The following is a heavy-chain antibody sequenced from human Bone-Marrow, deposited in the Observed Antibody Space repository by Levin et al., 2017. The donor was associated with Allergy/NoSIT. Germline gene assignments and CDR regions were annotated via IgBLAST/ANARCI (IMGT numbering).Heavy chain of an antibody. CDR2: ISGSGGST. V-gene: IGHV3-23*01. D-gene: IGHD5-18*01. Sequence: RGESLKISCAASGFTFSSYAMSWVRQAPGKGLEWVSAISGSGGSTYYADSVKGRFTISRDNSKNTLYLQMNSLRAEDTAVYYCAKDGYSYGKNWGQGTLVTVSS. CDR3: AKDGYSYGKN. J-gene: IGHJ4*02. CDR1: GFTFSSYA.